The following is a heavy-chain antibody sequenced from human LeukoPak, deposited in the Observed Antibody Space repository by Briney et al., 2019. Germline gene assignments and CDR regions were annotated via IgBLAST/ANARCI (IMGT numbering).Heavy chain of an antibody. Sequence: GGSLRLSCTASGFTFGDYAMSWVRQAPGKGLEWVGFIRSKAYGGTTEHAASVKGRFTISRDDSKGIAYLQMNSLKTEDTAVYYCTRVCIEAAGLIDYWGQGTLVTVSP. CDR2: IRSKAYGGTT. CDR1: GFTFGDYA. D-gene: IGHD6-13*01. CDR3: TRVCIEAAGLIDY. V-gene: IGHV3-49*04. J-gene: IGHJ4*02.